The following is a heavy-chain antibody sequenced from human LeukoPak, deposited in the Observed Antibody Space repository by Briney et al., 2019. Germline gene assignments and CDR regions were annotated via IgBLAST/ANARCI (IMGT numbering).Heavy chain of an antibody. J-gene: IGHJ5*02. CDR1: GYTFTSYG. V-gene: IGHV1-18*01. CDR2: ISVYNGNT. D-gene: IGHD3-22*01. CDR3: AREHSSGYLLDP. Sequence: ASVKVSCKASGYTFTSYGISWVRQAPGQGLEWMGWISVYNGNTNYAQKLQGRVTMTTDTTTSTAYMELRSLRSDDTAVYYCAREHSSGYLLDPWGQGTLVTVSS.